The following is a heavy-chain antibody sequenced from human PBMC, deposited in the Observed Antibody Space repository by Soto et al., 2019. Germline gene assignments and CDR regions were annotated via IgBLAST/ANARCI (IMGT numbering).Heavy chain of an antibody. J-gene: IGHJ6*02. Sequence: QVQLVQSGAEVKNPGASVKVSCKTSGYIFTNYGIGWARQAPGQGLEWMGWINTYNGNTNYAQNPQGRLTLTTDTXXSTAYMELRSLRSNDTAIYYCAMVDVYVTPSPQDVWGQGTTVNVSS. V-gene: IGHV1-18*01. CDR2: INTYNGNT. CDR3: AMVDVYVTPSPQDV. CDR1: GYIFTNYG. D-gene: IGHD3-16*01.